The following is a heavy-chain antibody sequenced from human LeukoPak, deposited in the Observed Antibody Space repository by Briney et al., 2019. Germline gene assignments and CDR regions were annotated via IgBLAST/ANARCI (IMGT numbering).Heavy chain of an antibody. J-gene: IGHJ4*02. D-gene: IGHD7-27*01. V-gene: IGHV3-11*01. CDR2: ISSSGGII. Sequence: GGSLRLSCAASGFTFSDSYMSWIRQVPGKGLEWISYISSSGGIIYYADSVKGRFTISRDNAKNSLYLQMNSLRAEDTAVYYCAKEGGDWGEGYFDYWGQGTLVTVSS. CDR1: GFTFSDSY. CDR3: AKEGGDWGEGYFDY.